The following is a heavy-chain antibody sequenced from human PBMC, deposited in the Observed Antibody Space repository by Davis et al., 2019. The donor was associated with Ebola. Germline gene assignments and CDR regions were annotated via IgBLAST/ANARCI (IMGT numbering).Heavy chain of an antibody. CDR2: IIPVSGTT. J-gene: IGHJ6*02. CDR1: EGTFNEYA. CDR3: ATVRLLSAAILGRYYGMDV. V-gene: IGHV1-69*13. Sequence: SVKVSCKASEGTFNEYAISWVRRAPGQGLEWMGAIIPVSGTTNFAQKLQGRVSITADRSTGTAYMELSSLRSEDSAFYYCATVRLLSAAILGRYYGMDVWGQGTTVTVSS. D-gene: IGHD2-2*02.